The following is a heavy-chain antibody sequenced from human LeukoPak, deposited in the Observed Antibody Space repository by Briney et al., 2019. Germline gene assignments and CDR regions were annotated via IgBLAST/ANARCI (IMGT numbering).Heavy chain of an antibody. CDR2: ISPSGDIT. J-gene: IGHJ4*02. V-gene: IGHV3-23*01. CDR3: ARKSSGHYPFDC. D-gene: IGHD3-22*01. Sequence: GGSLRLSCAASGFTFSTHTMSWVRQRPGTGLEWVSTISPSGDITQYADSVKGHFTISRDNSESTLFLQMTSLRAEDTAVYYCARKSSGHYPFDCWGQGTLVTVSS. CDR1: GFTFSTHT.